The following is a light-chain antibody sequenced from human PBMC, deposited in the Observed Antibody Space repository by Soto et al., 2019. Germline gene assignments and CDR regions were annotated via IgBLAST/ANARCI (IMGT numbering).Light chain of an antibody. Sequence: QSVLTQPPSVSWAPGQSVTISFTGSSSNIGAGYDVHWYQQLPGTAPKLLIYGNSNRPSGVPDRFSGSKSGTSASLAISGLQAEDEADYYCQSYDSSLRVFGTGTKVTVL. CDR3: QSYDSSLRV. CDR1: SSNIGAGYD. CDR2: GNS. V-gene: IGLV1-40*01. J-gene: IGLJ1*01.